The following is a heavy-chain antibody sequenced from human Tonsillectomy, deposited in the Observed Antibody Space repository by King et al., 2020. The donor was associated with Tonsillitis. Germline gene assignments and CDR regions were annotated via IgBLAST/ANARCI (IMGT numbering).Heavy chain of an antibody. D-gene: IGHD3-10*01. CDR2: ISGSGGST. CDR1: GFTFSSYA. Sequence: VQLVESGGGLVQPGGSLRLSCAASGFTFSSYAMSWVRQAPGKGLEWVSAISGSGGSTYYADSVKGRFTISRDNSKNTLYLQMNSLRAEDTAVYYCAKHILHGSGSYYNWFDPWGQGTRVTVSS. V-gene: IGHV3-23*04. J-gene: IGHJ5*02. CDR3: AKHILHGSGSYYNWFDP.